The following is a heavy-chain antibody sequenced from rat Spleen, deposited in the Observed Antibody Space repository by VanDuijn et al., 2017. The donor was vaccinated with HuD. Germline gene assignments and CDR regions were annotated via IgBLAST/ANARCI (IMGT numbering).Heavy chain of an antibody. Sequence: EVQLQESGPGLVKPSQSLSLTCSVTGYSITSNYWGWIRKFPGNKMEWIGHISYSGSTSYNPSLKSRISITRDTSKNQFFLQLNSVTTEDTATYYWARSHLQYGGYKVFAYWGQGTLVTVSS. CDR1: GYSITSNY. CDR2: ISYSGST. V-gene: IGHV3-1*01. D-gene: IGHD1-11*01. CDR3: ARSHLQYGGYKVFAY. J-gene: IGHJ3*01.